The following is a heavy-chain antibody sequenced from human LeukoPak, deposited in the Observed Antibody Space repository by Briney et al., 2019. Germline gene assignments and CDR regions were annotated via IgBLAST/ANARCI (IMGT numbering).Heavy chain of an antibody. CDR3: ARGRYSGYEHWFDP. V-gene: IGHV4-59*01. J-gene: IGHJ5*02. Sequence: SETLSLTCTVSGGSISSYYWSWIRQPPGKGLERIGYIYYSGSTNYNPSLKSRVTISVDTSKNQFSLKLSSVTAADTAVYYCARGRYSGYEHWFDPWGQGTLVTVSS. CDR1: GGSISSYY. D-gene: IGHD5-12*01. CDR2: IYYSGST.